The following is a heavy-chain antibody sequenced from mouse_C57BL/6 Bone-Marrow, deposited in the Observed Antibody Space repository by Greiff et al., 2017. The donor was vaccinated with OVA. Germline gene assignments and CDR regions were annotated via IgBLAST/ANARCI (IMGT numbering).Heavy chain of an antibody. V-gene: IGHV5-15*01. CDR1: GFTFSDYG. Sequence: EVQLVESGGGLVQPGGSLKLSCAASGFTFSDYGMAWVRQAPRKGPEWVAFISNLAYSIYYADTVTGLFTISRENAKNTLYLEMSSLRSEDTAMYYCARRIITTVVAIDYWGQGTTLTVSS. CDR2: ISNLAYSI. J-gene: IGHJ2*01. CDR3: ARRIITTVVAIDY. D-gene: IGHD1-1*01.